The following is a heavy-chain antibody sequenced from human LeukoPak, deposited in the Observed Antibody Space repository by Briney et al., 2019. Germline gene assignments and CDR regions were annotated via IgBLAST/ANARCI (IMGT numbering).Heavy chain of an antibody. J-gene: IGHJ6*03. D-gene: IGHD3-16*01. CDR3: AKGGGGRLIYYYYMDV. CDR2: IQYDGSKK. CDR1: GFTFSSNG. Sequence: GGSLRLSCVASGFTFSSNGMHWVRQAPGKGLEWVTFIQYDGSKKYYADSVKGRFTISRDNAKNSLYLQMNSLRAEDMALYYCAKGGGGRLIYYYYMDVWGKGTTVTVSS. V-gene: IGHV3-30*02.